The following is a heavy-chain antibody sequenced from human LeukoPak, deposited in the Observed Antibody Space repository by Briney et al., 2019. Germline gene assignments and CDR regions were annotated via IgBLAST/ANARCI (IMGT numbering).Heavy chain of an antibody. J-gene: IGHJ4*02. CDR2: ISAYNGHT. Sequence: ASVKVSCKASGYTFSSYGISWVRQAPGQGLEWMGWISAYNGHTNYAQKFQGRVTMTRDTSISTAYMELSRLRSDDTAVYYCARDSSDYGDNSFDYWGQGTLVTVSS. D-gene: IGHD4-17*01. V-gene: IGHV1-18*01. CDR3: ARDSSDYGDNSFDY. CDR1: GYTFSSYG.